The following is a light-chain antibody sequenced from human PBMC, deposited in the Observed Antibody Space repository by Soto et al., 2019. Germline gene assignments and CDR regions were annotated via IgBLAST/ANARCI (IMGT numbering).Light chain of an antibody. CDR1: QSVSSN. CDR3: QQHNQWPIT. V-gene: IGKV3D-15*01. CDR2: GAS. Sequence: EIVMTQSPATLSVSPGDRATLSCRASQSVSSNLAWYQQRPGQAPRLLIYGASSRATGIPDRFSGSGSGTEFTLTINSLQSEDSAVYYCQQHNQWPITFGQGTRLE. J-gene: IGKJ5*01.